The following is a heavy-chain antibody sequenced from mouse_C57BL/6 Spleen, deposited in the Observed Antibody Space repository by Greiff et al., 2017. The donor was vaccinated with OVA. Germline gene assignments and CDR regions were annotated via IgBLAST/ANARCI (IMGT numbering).Heavy chain of an antibody. CDR3: ARWYGSSFDY. J-gene: IGHJ2*01. V-gene: IGHV1-64*01. CDR2: IHPNSGST. D-gene: IGHD1-1*01. CDR1: GYTFTSYW. Sequence: VQRVESGAELVKPGASVKLSCKASGYTFTSYWMHWVKQRPGQGLEWIGMIHPNSGSTNYNEKFKSKATLTVDKSSSTAYMQLSSLTSEDSAVYYCARWYGSSFDYWGQGTTLTVSS.